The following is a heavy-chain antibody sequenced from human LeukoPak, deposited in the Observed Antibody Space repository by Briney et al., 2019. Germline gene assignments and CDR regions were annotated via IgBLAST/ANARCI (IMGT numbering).Heavy chain of an antibody. CDR1: GFTFSSYW. V-gene: IGHV3-7*01. CDR2: IKQDGSEK. J-gene: IGHJ6*02. D-gene: IGHD2-2*02. CDR3: ARDECSSTSCYRAYYYYGMDV. Sequence: PGGSLRLSCAASGFTFSSYWMSWVRQAPGKGLEWVANIKQDGSEKYYVDSVKGRFTISRDNAKNSLYLQMNSLRAEDTAVYYCARDECSSTSCYRAYYYYGMDVWGQGTTVTVSS.